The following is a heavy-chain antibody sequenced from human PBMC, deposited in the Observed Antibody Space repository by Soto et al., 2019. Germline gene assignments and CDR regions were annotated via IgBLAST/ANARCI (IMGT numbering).Heavy chain of an antibody. J-gene: IGHJ3*02. CDR2: IYSGGST. V-gene: IGHV3-53*04. D-gene: IGHD3-3*01. CDR1: GFTVSSNY. Sequence: GSLRLSCAASGFTVSSNYMSWVRQAPGKGLEWVSVIYSGGSTYYADSVKGRFTISRHNSKNTLYLQMNSLRAEDTAVYYCARGFIFGVVMSYAFDIWGQGTTVTVSS. CDR3: ARGFIFGVVMSYAFDI.